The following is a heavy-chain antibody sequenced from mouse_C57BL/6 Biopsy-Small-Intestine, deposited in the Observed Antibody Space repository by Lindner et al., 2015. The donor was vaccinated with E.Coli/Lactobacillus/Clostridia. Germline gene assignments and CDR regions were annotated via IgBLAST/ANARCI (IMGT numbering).Heavy chain of an antibody. CDR1: GYRFSSYG. V-gene: IGHV1S26*01. D-gene: IGHD6-1*01. CDR2: ISTYNGNT. J-gene: IGHJ4*01. CDR3: ARDRSYSSAWYAGFDY. Sequence: SVKVSCKTSGYRFSSYGINWVRQAPGQGLMWMGWISTYNGNTNYAPNVQDRVTLTSEKSTSTVYMELTNLRSDDTAMYYCARDRSYSSAWYAGFDYWGQGSLVTVSS.